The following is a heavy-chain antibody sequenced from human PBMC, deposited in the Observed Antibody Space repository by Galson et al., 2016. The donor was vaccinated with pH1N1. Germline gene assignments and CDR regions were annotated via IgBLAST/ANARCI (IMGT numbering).Heavy chain of an antibody. CDR1: GYTFTSYG. CDR2: ISAYNGNT. CDR3: ARDGPTGFPIILSYGLDV. V-gene: IGHV1-18*01. D-gene: IGHD3-9*01. Sequence: SVKVSCKASGYTFTSYGISWVRQAPGQGLEWMGWISAYNGNTNYAQKLQGRVTMTTDTSTSTAYMELRSLRSDDTAVYYCARDGPTGFPIILSYGLDVWGRGTTVTVPS. J-gene: IGHJ6*02.